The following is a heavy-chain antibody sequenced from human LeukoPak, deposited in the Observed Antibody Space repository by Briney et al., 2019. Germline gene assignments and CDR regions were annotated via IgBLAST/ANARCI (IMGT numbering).Heavy chain of an antibody. CDR2: ISSSGSTI. Sequence: GGSLRLSCAASGFAVSSNYMSWIRQAPGKGLEWVSYISSSGSTIYYADSVKGRFTISRDNAKNSLYLQMNSLRAEDTAVYYCARKGPLFMDVWGKGTTVTVSS. CDR3: ARKGPLFMDV. J-gene: IGHJ6*03. CDR1: GFAVSSNY. V-gene: IGHV3-11*04.